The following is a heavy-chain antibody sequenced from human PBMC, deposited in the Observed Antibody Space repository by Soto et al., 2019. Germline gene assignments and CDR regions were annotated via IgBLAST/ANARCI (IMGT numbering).Heavy chain of an antibody. J-gene: IGHJ5*02. CDR1: GGSVSSVTYY. CDR3: ARADDYKSSWFDP. V-gene: IGHV4-61*01. Sequence: QVQLQESGPGLVKPLETLSLTCIVSGGSVSSVTYYWSWIRQPPGKGLEWIGYINNSGSTKYNPSLKSRVSMSLDTSKNQFPLKLISVTAADTTVYSCARADDYKSSWFDPWGQGTLVTVSS. D-gene: IGHD4-4*01. CDR2: INNSGST.